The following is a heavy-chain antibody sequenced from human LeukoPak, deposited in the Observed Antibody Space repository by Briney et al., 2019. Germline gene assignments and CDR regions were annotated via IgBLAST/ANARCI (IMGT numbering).Heavy chain of an antibody. Sequence: SETLSLTCTVSGYSISSGYYWGWIRQPPGKGLEWIAYIYYTGSTNYNPSLKSRVTISVDTSKNQFSLKLSSVTAADTAVYYCARVGYFGSGNYYNDRGAFDYWGQGTLVTVSS. CDR3: ARVGYFGSGNYYNDRGAFDY. CDR1: GYSISSGYY. CDR2: IYYTGST. J-gene: IGHJ4*02. V-gene: IGHV4-61*01. D-gene: IGHD3-10*01.